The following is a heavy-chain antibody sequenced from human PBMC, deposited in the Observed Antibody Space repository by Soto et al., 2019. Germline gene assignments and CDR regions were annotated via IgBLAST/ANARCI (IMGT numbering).Heavy chain of an antibody. J-gene: IGHJ2*01. CDR2: ISGGGDAA. CDR1: GFTFINYA. Sequence: EVQVLESGGGLVQPGGSLRLSCAGSGFTFINYAMNWVRQAPGKGLEWVSSISGGGDAAFFPDSVRGRFTISRDNSKNTVTLQRNSLGVDDTAVYYCARKSLGSTTRPTYWYFDLWGRGTLVTVSS. CDR3: ARKSLGSTTRPTYWYFDL. D-gene: IGHD7-27*01. V-gene: IGHV3-23*01.